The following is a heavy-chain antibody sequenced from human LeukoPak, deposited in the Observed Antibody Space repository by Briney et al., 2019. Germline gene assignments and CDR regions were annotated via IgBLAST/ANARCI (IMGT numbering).Heavy chain of an antibody. CDR1: GFTFSSYW. CDR3: VREWAI. CDR2: IKQDGSKI. Sequence: GGSLRLSCATSGFTFSSYWMSWVRQAPGKGLEWVANIKQDGSKIHYVDSVKGRFTISRDNAKNSLYLQMNSLRAEDTAVYYCVREWAIWGQGTMVTVSS. V-gene: IGHV3-7*01. J-gene: IGHJ3*02.